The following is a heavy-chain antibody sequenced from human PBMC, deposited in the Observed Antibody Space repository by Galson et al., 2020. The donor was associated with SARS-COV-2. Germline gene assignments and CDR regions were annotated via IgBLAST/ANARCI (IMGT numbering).Heavy chain of an antibody. J-gene: IGHJ4*02. CDR1: GFTFRSYG. Sequence: GGSLRLSCAASGFTFRSYGMHWVRQAPGKGLEWVAVIWYDGSNKYYADSVKGRFTISRDNSKNTLYLQMNSLRAEDTAVYYCAREVVADYYASSCYYLGCWGQGTLVSVCS. D-gene: IGHD3-22*01. V-gene: IGHV3-33*01. CDR3: AREVVADYYASSCYYLGC. CDR2: IWYDGSNK.